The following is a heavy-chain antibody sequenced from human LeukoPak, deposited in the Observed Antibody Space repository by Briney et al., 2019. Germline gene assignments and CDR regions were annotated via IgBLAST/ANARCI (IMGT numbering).Heavy chain of an antibody. CDR3: ARDLQLSYDFSP. V-gene: IGHV4-39*07. Sequence: SETLSLTCTVSGGSISSTSNYWGWIRQPPGKGLEWIGSIYYGGNTYYNPSLKSRVTISIDASKNQFFLKLSSVTAADTAVYYCARDLQLSYDFSPWGQGTLVTVSS. CDR2: IYYGGNT. J-gene: IGHJ5*02. D-gene: IGHD3-3*01. CDR1: GGSISSTSNY.